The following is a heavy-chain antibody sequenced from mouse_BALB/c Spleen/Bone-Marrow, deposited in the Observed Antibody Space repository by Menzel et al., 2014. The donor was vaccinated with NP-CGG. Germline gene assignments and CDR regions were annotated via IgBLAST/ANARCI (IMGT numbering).Heavy chain of an antibody. D-gene: IGHD2-1*01. CDR3: ARQGGNYPFAY. CDR2: INSDGGST. Sequence: DVHLVESGGSLVKLGGSLKLSCAASGFTFSTYYMSWVRQTPEKRLELVAAINSDGGSTYYPDTVKGRFTISRDNAKNTLYLQMSSLKSEDTALYYCARQGGNYPFAYWGQGTLVTVSA. CDR1: GFTFSTYY. V-gene: IGHV5-6-2*01. J-gene: IGHJ3*01.